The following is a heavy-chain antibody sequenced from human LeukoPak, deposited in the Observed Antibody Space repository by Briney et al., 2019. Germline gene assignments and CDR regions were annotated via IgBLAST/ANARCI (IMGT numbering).Heavy chain of an antibody. V-gene: IGHV1-69*02. CDR2: IIPILGIA. CDR3: ASQVGRLCSSTSCSDAFDI. D-gene: IGHD2-2*01. Sequence: SVKVSCKASGGTFSSYTISWVRQAPGQGLEWMGRIIPILGIANYAQKLQGRVTITADKSTSTAYMELSSLRSEDTAVYYCASQVGRLCSSTSCSDAFDIWGQGTMVTVSS. J-gene: IGHJ3*02. CDR1: GGTFSSYT.